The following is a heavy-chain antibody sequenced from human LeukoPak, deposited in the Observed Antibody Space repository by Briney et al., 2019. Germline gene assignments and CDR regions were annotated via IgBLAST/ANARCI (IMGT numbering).Heavy chain of an antibody. D-gene: IGHD6-19*01. V-gene: IGHV1-2*02. CDR1: GYTFTGYY. J-gene: IGHJ4*02. CDR3: ARDLSGWYSGFDY. Sequence: GASVKVSCKASGYTFTGYYMHWVRQAPGQGREWMGWINPNSGGTNYAQKFQGRVTMTRDTSISTAYMELSRLRSDDTAVYYCARDLSGWYSGFDYWGQGTLVTVSS. CDR2: INPNSGGT.